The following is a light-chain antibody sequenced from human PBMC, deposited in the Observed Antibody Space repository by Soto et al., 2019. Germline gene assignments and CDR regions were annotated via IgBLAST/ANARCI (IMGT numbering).Light chain of an antibody. V-gene: IGKV1-6*01. CDR2: AAS. CDR1: QGIRND. Sequence: AIQMTQSPSSLSASVGDRVTITCRASQGIRNDLGWYQQKPGKAPKLLISAASSLQSGVPSTFSGSASGTDLTLTISSLQPEDFATYFCLQIYSYPWTFGQGTKVEIK. J-gene: IGKJ1*01. CDR3: LQIYSYPWT.